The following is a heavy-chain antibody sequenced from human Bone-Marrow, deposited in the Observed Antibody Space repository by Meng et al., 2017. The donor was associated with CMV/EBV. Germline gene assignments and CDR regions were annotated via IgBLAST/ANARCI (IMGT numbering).Heavy chain of an antibody. Sequence: GGSLRLSCAASGFTFSSYSMNWVRQAPGKGLEWVSYISSSSSTIYYADSVKGRFTISRDNAKNSLYLQMNSLRAEDTAVYYCARPRSIVGVTTWGHFDYWGQGTLVTVSS. CDR2: ISSSSSTI. CDR3: ARPRSIVGVTTWGHFDY. D-gene: IGHD1-26*01. CDR1: GFTFSSYS. J-gene: IGHJ4*02. V-gene: IGHV3-48*04.